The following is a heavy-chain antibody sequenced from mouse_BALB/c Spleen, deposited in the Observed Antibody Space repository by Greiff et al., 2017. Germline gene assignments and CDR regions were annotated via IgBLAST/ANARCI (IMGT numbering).Heavy chain of an antibody. J-gene: IGHJ2*01. CDR2: IYPGDGDT. D-gene: IGHD2-1*01. CDR3: ARPYGNFYYFDY. CDR1: GYAFSSYW. Sequence: QVQLQQSGAKLVRPGSSVKISCKASGYAFSSYWMNWVKQRPGQGLEWIGQIYPGDGDTNYNGKFKGKATLTADKSSSTAYMQLSSLTSEDSAVYFCARPYGNFYYFDYWGQGTTLTVSS. V-gene: IGHV1-80*01.